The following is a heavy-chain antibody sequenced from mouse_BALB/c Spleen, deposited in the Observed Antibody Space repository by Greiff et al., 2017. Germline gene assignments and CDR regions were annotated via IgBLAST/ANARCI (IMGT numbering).Heavy chain of an antibody. D-gene: IGHD2-1*01. V-gene: IGHV2-5-1*01. CDR2: IWRGGST. J-gene: IGHJ4*01. CDR3: ARDRGKGYAMDY. Sequence: QVQLKESGPSLVQPSQSLSITCTVSGFSLTSYGVHWVRQSPGKGLEWLGVIWRGGSTDYNAAFMSRLSITKDNSKSQVFFKMNSLQTDDTARYYCARDRGKGYAMDYWGQGTSVTVSS. CDR1: GFSLTSYG.